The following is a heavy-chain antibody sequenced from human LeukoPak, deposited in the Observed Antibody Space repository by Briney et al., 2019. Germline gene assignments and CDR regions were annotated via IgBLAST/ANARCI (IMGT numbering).Heavy chain of an antibody. CDR2: IYYSGNT. J-gene: IGHJ4*02. V-gene: IGHV4-39*01. CDR3: ARGDGNSVFSLGY. Sequence: SETLSLTCTVSGGSISSSSYYWGWIRQPPGKGLEWIGSIYYSGNTYYNPSLKSRVTTSVDTSKNQFSLKLSSVTAADTAVYYCARGDGNSVFSLGYWGQGTLVTVSS. D-gene: IGHD4-23*01. CDR1: GGSISSSSYY.